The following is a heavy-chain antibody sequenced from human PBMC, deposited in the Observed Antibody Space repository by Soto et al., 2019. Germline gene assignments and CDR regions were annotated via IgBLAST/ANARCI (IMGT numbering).Heavy chain of an antibody. CDR1: GFTFRSYV. V-gene: IGHV3-33*05. D-gene: IGHD3-16*01. CDR2: TSYDGSNN. Sequence: QVQLVESGGGVVQPGTSLRLSCVGSGFTFRSYVIHWVRQAPGKGLEWVALTSYDGSNNFYGESVKGRFTISRHNSRNTVELQMDSLRFEDTALYYCARWGTTGGLDVWGQGTLVYVSS. J-gene: IGHJ4*02. CDR3: ARWGTTGGLDV.